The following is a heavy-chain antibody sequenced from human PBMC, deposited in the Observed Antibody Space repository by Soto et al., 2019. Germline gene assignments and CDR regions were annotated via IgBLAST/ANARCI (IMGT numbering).Heavy chain of an antibody. V-gene: IGHV3-23*01. CDR1: GFTFRNYA. J-gene: IGHJ5*02. D-gene: IGHD2-15*01. CDR3: AKYKGAGGGSCFDN. Sequence: EVQLLESGGGLVQPGGSLRLSCEASGFTFRNYAMSWVRQAPGKGLEWVSAISSAGDNTYYADSVKGRYTISRDQSKNTLCLQMNGLRAEDTALYYCAKYKGAGGGSCFDNWGQGALVTVSA. CDR2: ISSAGDNT.